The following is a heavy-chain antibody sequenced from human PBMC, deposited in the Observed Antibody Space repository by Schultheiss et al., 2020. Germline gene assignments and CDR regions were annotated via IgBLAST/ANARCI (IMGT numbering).Heavy chain of an antibody. Sequence: GGSLRLSCAASGFTFTNYAMNWVRQPPGKGLEWVSTVSGSGVGTYFADSMKGRFTISRDNSKNTMYLQMNSPRAEDTAVYYCARSKTVSNTWFDPWGQGTLVTVSS. V-gene: IGHV3-23*01. J-gene: IGHJ5*02. CDR3: ARSKTVSNTWFDP. D-gene: IGHD2/OR15-2a*01. CDR2: VSGSGVGT. CDR1: GFTFTNYA.